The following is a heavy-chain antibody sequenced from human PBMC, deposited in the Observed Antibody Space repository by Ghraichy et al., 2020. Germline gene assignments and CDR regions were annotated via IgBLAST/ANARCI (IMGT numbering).Heavy chain of an antibody. Sequence: AGSLRLSCAASGFTFSSYALNWVRQAPGKGLEWVSSISGSGTSPFYADSVKGRFTISSDKSKNTLYLQMSSLRDEDTAVYYCAKAGAAFSFDSWGQGTLVTVSS. CDR3: AKAGAAFSFDS. V-gene: IGHV3-23*01. J-gene: IGHJ4*02. CDR1: GFTFSSYA. D-gene: IGHD1-26*01. CDR2: ISGSGTSP.